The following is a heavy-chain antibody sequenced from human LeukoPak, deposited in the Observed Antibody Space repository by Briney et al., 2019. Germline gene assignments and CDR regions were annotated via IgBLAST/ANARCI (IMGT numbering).Heavy chain of an antibody. V-gene: IGHV1-46*01. Sequence: ASVKVSCKASGYTFTSYWIQWVRQAPGQGLEWMGLINPDGGSTAYAHRFQGRVIMTRGTSISTAYMELSSLRSEDTAVYYCARDRFLEWLSRRYYYGMDVWGQGTTVTVSS. CDR2: INPDGGST. CDR1: GYTFTSYW. D-gene: IGHD3-3*01. CDR3: ARDRFLEWLSRRYYYGMDV. J-gene: IGHJ6*02.